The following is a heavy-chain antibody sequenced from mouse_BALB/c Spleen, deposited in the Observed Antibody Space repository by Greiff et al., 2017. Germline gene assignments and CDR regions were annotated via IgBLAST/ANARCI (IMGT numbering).Heavy chain of an antibody. CDR3: ARSTTTVVATDFDY. D-gene: IGHD1-1*01. V-gene: IGHV1-7*01. Sequence: VQRVESGAELAKPGASVKMSCKASGYTFTSYWMHWVKQRPGQGLEWIGYINPSTGYTEYNQKFKDKATLTADKSSSTAYMQLSSLTSEDSAVYYCARSTTTVVATDFDYWGQGTTLTVSS. J-gene: IGHJ2*01. CDR1: GYTFTSYW. CDR2: INPSTGYT.